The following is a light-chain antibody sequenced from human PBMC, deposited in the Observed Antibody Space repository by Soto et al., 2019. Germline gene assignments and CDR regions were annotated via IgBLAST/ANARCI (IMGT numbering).Light chain of an antibody. V-gene: IGKV3-15*01. CDR1: QTVSSN. CDR2: GVS. J-gene: IGKJ4*01. Sequence: EIVMTQSPATLSVSPGERASLSCRASQTVSSNLAWYQQKPGQAPRLLVYGVSTRATGIPARFSGSGSGTEFTLTISTLQSEDFAVYYCQQSDNCPLTFGGGTKVEI. CDR3: QQSDNCPLT.